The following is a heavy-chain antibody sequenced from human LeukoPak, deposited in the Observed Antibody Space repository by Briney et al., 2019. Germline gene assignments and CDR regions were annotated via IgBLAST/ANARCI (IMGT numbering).Heavy chain of an antibody. V-gene: IGHV3-74*01. CDR3: ARGARVYLREVYYYGMDV. CDR1: GFSFSGHW. Sequence: GGSLRLSCTASGFSFSGHWMHWARQLPGKGLVWVSRISPTGSTTSYADSVKGRFTISRDNSKNTLYLQMNSLRAEDTAVYYCARGARVYLREVYYYGMDVWGQGTTVTVSS. D-gene: IGHD3-10*01. J-gene: IGHJ6*02. CDR2: ISPTGSTT.